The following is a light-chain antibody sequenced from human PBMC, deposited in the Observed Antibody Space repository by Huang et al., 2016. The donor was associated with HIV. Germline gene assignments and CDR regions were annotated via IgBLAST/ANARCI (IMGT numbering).Light chain of an antibody. CDR1: QGIRND. Sequence: AIQMTQSPSSLSASVGDRVTITGRAIQGIRNDLAWYQQKQGKAPKLLIYAASTLQIWVPSRFSGSGSGTDFTLTISSLQPEDFATYYCLQDYTYPLTFGPGTKVDIK. CDR2: AAS. CDR3: LQDYTYPLT. J-gene: IGKJ3*01. V-gene: IGKV1-6*01.